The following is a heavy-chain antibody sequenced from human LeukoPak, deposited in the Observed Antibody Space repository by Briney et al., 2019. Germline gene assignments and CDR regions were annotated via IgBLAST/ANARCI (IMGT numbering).Heavy chain of an antibody. J-gene: IGHJ4*02. CDR3: AKSATTVTSNFEY. V-gene: IGHV3-23*01. Sequence: GGSLRLSCVASGFTFSSHGMSWVRQAPGKGLEWVSGISGSGGGTFYADSARGRFTISRDNSKNTVYLQMNSLRAEDTAVYYCAKSATTVTSNFEYWGQGTLVTVSS. D-gene: IGHD4-17*01. CDR1: GFTFSSHG. CDR2: ISGSGGGT.